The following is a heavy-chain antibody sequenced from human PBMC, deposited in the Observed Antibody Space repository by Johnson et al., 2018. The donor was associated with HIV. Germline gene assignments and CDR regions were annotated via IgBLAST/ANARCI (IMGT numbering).Heavy chain of an antibody. CDR2: VSDHGRTT. V-gene: IGHV3-30*18. CDR1: GFTFSSFG. Sequence: QVQLVESGGGVVQPGRSLRLSCAASGFTFSSFGMHWFRQAPGKGLEWVAVVSDHGRTTYFADSVKGRFTISRDNSKNTLYLQMNNLRPEDTALYYCAKEGRSSPWAFEIWGQGTMVTVSS. CDR3: AKEGRSSPWAFEI. J-gene: IGHJ3*02. D-gene: IGHD2-15*01.